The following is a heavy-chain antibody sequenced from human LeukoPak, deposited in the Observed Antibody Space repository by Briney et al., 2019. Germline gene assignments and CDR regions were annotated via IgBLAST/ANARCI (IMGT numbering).Heavy chain of an antibody. CDR1: GFTFSAHW. Sequence: GGSLRLSCAASGFTFSAHWMSWVRQAPGKGLNWVANIKQDGSEKYYVDSVKGRFTISRDNAKNSLYLQMNSLRVEDTAVYYCTRYVADSTGSPSASAFNIWGQGTMVTVSS. J-gene: IGHJ3*02. D-gene: IGHD3-22*01. V-gene: IGHV3-7*02. CDR2: IKQDGSEK. CDR3: TRYVADSTGSPSASAFNI.